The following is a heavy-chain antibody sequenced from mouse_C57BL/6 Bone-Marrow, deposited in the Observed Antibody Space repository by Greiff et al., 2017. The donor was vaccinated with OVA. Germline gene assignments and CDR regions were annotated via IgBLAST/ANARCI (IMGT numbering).Heavy chain of an antibody. CDR2: IDPANGNT. D-gene: IGHD2-2*01. J-gene: IGHJ2*01. Sequence: VQLQQSVAELVRPGASVKLSCTASGFTITNSYMHWVKQRPEQGLEWIGRIDPANGNTKYAPKFQGKATITVDPSSNTASLQLSSLTSEDTAVYYCARRGLYGYDVDYWGQGTTLTVSS. V-gene: IGHV14-3*01. CDR3: ARRGLYGYDVDY. CDR1: GFTITNSY.